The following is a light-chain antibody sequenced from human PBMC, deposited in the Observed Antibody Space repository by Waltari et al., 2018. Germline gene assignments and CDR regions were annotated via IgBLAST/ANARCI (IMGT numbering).Light chain of an antibody. CDR1: QSVSSN. J-gene: IGKJ1*01. CDR2: GAS. V-gene: IGKV3-15*01. CDR3: QHYNNWPRT. Sequence: EIVMTQSPATLSVSPGERATLSCRASQSVSSNLAWYQQKPGQAPRPLIYGASTRATGIPARFSGSGSGTEFTLTISSLQSEDFAVYYCQHYNNWPRTFGQGTKVEI.